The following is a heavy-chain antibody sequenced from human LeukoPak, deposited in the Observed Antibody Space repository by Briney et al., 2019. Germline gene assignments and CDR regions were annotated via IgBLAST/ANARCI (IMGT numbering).Heavy chain of an antibody. V-gene: IGHV3-30*02. CDR1: GFTFSSYG. J-gene: IGHJ4*02. Sequence: PGGTLRLSRAASGFTFSSYGTHCVRQAPGKRLEWVVFIRYDGSNKYYTDSLKGGFPISRDNFKNKLYLQMNSLRAEDTAVYYCAKERDTAMVTIDYWGQGTLVTVSS. D-gene: IGHD5-18*01. CDR2: IRYDGSNK. CDR3: AKERDTAMVTIDY.